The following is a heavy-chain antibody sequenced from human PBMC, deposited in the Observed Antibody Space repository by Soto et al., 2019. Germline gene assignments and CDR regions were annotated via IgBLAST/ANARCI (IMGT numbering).Heavy chain of an antibody. CDR1: GGSFSGYY. Sequence: PSETLSLTCAVYGGSFSGYYWSWIRQPPGKGLEWIGEINHSGSTNYNPSLKSRVTISVDTSKNQFSLKLSSVTAADTAVYYCARGQGYYDSSGYYYSGRRYYFDYWGQGTLVTVSS. CDR3: ARGQGYYDSSGYYYSGRRYYFDY. D-gene: IGHD3-22*01. CDR2: INHSGST. J-gene: IGHJ4*02. V-gene: IGHV4-34*01.